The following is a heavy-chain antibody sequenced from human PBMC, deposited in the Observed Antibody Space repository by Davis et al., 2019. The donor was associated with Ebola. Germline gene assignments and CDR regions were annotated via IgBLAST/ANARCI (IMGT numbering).Heavy chain of an antibody. CDR2: IYHSGTT. D-gene: IGHD2-21*02. CDR3: ARHNIVVVTAIPYFDY. V-gene: IGHV4-30-4*01. CDR1: GGSISSGDYY. J-gene: IGHJ4*02. Sequence: MPSETLSLTCTVSGGSISSGDYYWSWIRQPPVKGLEWIGYIYHSGTTYYNSSLKSRVSISVDTSKNQFSLKLSSVTAADTAVYYCARHNIVVVTAIPYFDYWGQGTLVTVSS.